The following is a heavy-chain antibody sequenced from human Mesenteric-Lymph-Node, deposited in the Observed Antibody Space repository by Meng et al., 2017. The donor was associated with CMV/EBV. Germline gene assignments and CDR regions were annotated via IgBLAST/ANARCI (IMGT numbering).Heavy chain of an antibody. CDR2: IRSKANSYAT. V-gene: IGHV3-73*01. CDR3: AKVSLGVNWIDP. J-gene: IGHJ5*02. Sequence: GESLKISCAASGFTFSGSAMHWVRQASGKGLEWVGRIRSKANSYATAYAASVKGRFTISRDDSKNTAYLQMNTLRAEDTAVYYCAKVSLGVNWIDPWGQGTLVTVSS. CDR1: GFTFSGSA.